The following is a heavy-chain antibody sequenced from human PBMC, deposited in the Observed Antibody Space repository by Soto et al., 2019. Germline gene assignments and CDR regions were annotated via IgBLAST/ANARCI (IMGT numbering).Heavy chain of an antibody. CDR2: INAGNGNT. D-gene: IGHD3-22*01. V-gene: IGHV1-3*01. CDR3: ARYYYYDSSGYSGRAWFDP. CDR1: GYTFTSYA. Sequence: ASVKVSCKASGYTFTSYAMHWVRQAPGQRLEWMGWINAGNGNTKYSQKFQGRVTITRDTSASTAYMELSSLRSEDTAVYYCARYYYYDSSGYSGRAWFDPWGQGTLVTVSS. J-gene: IGHJ5*02.